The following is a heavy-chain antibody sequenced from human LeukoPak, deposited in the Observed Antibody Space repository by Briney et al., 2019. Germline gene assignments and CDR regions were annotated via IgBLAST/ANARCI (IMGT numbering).Heavy chain of an antibody. J-gene: IGHJ6*03. CDR2: INTSGGST. CDR1: GFTFTSYY. CDR3: ARDPLRNVDWLGVDYYMDV. D-gene: IGHD3-9*01. V-gene: IGHV1-46*01. Sequence: ASVKVSCKASGFTFTSYYMHWVRQAPGQGLEWMGMINTSGGSTSYAQKFRGRVTMTRDMSTTTVYMELRSLRSDDTAVYYCARDPLRNVDWLGVDYYMDVWGKGTTVTVSS.